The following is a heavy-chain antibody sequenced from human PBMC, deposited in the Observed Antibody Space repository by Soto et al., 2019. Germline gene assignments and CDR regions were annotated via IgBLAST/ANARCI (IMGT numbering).Heavy chain of an antibody. J-gene: IGHJ5*02. CDR3: ATMSHYYDSSGYYNWFDP. D-gene: IGHD3-22*01. CDR1: GYTLTDVS. CDR2: FDPEDGET. V-gene: IGHV1-24*01. Sequence: GASVKVSCKVSGYTLTDVSMHWVRQDPGKGLEWMGGFDPEDGETIYAQKFQGRVTMTEDTSTDTAYMELSSLRSEDTAVYYCATMSHYYDSSGYYNWFDPWGQGTLVTVSS.